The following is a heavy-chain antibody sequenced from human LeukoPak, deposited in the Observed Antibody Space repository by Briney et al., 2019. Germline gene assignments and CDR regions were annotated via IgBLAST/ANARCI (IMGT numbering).Heavy chain of an antibody. V-gene: IGHV1-46*01. CDR2: INPSGGST. J-gene: IGHJ6*02. D-gene: IGHD2-2*02. CDR3: ARAQKDIVVVPAAILTYYYGMDV. CDR1: GYTFTSYY. Sequence: VASVKVSCKASGYTFTSYYMHWVRQAPGQGLEWMGIINPSGGSTSYAQKFQGRVTMTRDTSTSTVYMELSSLRSEDTAVYYCARAQKDIVVVPAAILTYYYGMDVWGQGTTVTVSS.